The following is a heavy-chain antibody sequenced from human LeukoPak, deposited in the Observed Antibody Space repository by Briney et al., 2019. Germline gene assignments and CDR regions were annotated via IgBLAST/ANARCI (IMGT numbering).Heavy chain of an antibody. CDR2: ISSSSSYI. CDR3: ARDQDYGCNLDY. V-gene: IGHV3-21*01. CDR1: GFTLENYA. J-gene: IGHJ4*02. Sequence: GGSLRLSCGASGFTLENYAVNWVRQAPGKGLEWVSSISSSSSYIYYADSVKGRFTISRDNAKNSLYLQMNSLRAEDTAVYYCARDQDYGCNLDYWGQGTLVTVSS. D-gene: IGHD4-23*01.